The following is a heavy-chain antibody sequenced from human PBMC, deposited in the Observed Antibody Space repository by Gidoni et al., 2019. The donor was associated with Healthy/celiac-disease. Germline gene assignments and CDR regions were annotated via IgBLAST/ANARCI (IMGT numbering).Heavy chain of an antibody. CDR2: IRSKAYGGTT. V-gene: IGHV3-49*03. CDR3: TRELGYYDSSGYPSRYAFDI. Sequence: EVQLVESGGGLVQPGRSLRLSCTASGFTFGDYAMSWFRQAPGKGLEWVGFIRSKAYGGTTEYAASVKGRFTISRDDSKSIAYLQMNSLKTEDTAVYYCTRELGYYDSSGYPSRYAFDIWGQGTMVTVSS. CDR1: GFTFGDYA. J-gene: IGHJ3*02. D-gene: IGHD3-22*01.